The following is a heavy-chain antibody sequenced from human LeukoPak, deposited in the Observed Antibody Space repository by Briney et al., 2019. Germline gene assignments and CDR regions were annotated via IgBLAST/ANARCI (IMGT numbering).Heavy chain of an antibody. D-gene: IGHD4-17*01. CDR2: IRYDGSNK. CDR3: ANTVIPEY. J-gene: IGHJ4*02. Sequence: GGSLRLSCAASGVTFSSYAMHWVRQAPGKGLEWVAFIRYDGSNKYYADSVKGRFTISRDNSKNTLYLQMNSLRAEDTAVYYCANTVIPEYWGQGTLVTVSS. CDR1: GVTFSSYA. V-gene: IGHV3-30*02.